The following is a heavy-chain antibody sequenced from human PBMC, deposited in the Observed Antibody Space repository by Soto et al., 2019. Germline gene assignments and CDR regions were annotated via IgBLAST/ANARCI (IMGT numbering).Heavy chain of an antibody. CDR1: GYTFTSYD. J-gene: IGHJ4*02. CDR3: ARGFRSRIGFGNSRFVP. Sequence: QVQLVQSGAEVKKPGASVKVSCKASGYTFTSYDINWVRQATGQGLEWMGWMNPNSGNTGYAQKFQGRVTMNRXXSXSXXYMELSSLRSEDTAVYYCARGFRSRIGFGNSRFVPWGQGTLVTVSS. D-gene: IGHD6-13*01. V-gene: IGHV1-8*01. CDR2: MNPNSGNT.